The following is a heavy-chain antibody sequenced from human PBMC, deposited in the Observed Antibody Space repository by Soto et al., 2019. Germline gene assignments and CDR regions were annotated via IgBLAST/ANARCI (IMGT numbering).Heavy chain of an antibody. D-gene: IGHD3-3*01. Sequence: SETLSLTCTVSGDSITSGDNYWSWIRQPPGKGLEWIGYIYHSGHTYYNPSLKSRLTISVDTSKNLFSLKLSSVTAADTAVYYCARTYWSGWGRRLLDSWGQGALVTVSS. V-gene: IGHV4-30-4*01. CDR2: IYHSGHT. CDR1: GDSITSGDNY. CDR3: ARTYWSGWGRRLLDS. J-gene: IGHJ4*02.